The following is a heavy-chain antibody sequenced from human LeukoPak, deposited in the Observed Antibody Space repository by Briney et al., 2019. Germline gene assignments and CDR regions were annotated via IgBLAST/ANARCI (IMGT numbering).Heavy chain of an antibody. CDR3: AKARDKYIAAAALFDP. CDR2: ISGSGGST. J-gene: IGHJ5*02. V-gene: IGHV3-23*01. Sequence: GGSLRLSCAASGFTFSSYAMSWVRQAPGKGLEWVSAISGSGGSTYYADSVKGRFTISRDNSKNTLYLQMNSLRAEDTAVYYCAKARDKYIAAAALFDPWGQGTLVTVSS. CDR1: GFTFSSYA. D-gene: IGHD6-13*01.